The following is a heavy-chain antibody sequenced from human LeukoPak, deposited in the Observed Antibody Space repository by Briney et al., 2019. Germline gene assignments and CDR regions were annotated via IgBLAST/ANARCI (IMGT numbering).Heavy chain of an antibody. D-gene: IGHD1-14*01. V-gene: IGHV3-7*01. CDR1: GFTFRDHY. CDR2: IKPDGSEK. CDR3: ARDRDHAFDY. Sequence: GGSLRLSCVTSGFTFRDHYMSWVRQAPGKGLEWVANIKPDGSEKYYADSVKGRFTISRDNAKDSLYLQMDSLRDEDTAVYYCARDRDHAFDYWGQGTLVTVSS. J-gene: IGHJ4*02.